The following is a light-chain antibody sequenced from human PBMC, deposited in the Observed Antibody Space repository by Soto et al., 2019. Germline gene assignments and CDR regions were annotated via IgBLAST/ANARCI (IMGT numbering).Light chain of an antibody. Sequence: EIVMTQSPAVLSVSPGERATLSCRASQSVSSNLAWYQQKPGQAPRLLIYGASTRATGIPARFSGSGSGTEFTLTISSLQSEDFAVYYCQQYNNWWTFGQVTEV. J-gene: IGKJ1*01. CDR3: QQYNNWWT. CDR2: GAS. CDR1: QSVSSN. V-gene: IGKV3-15*01.